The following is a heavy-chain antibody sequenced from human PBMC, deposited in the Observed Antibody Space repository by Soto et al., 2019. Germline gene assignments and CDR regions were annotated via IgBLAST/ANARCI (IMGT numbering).Heavy chain of an antibody. D-gene: IGHD5-18*01. CDR2: INQSGST. CDR1: GGSFSGYY. V-gene: IGHV4-34*01. J-gene: IGHJ4*02. Sequence: QVQLQQWGAGLLKPSETMSLTCAVFGGSFSGYYWNWIRQPPGKGLEWIGEINQSGSTTYNPSLKSRVTISLHTSKNQFSLNLNSVTAADTAVYYCATGEYSYGYFDYWGQGTLVTVSS. CDR3: ATGEYSYGYFDY.